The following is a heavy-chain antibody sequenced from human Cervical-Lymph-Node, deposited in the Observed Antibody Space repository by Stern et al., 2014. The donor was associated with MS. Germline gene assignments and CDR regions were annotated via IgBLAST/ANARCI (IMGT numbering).Heavy chain of an antibody. V-gene: IGHV3-30*18. CDR3: AKRGPDESRGYSYFDD. Sequence: VQLVESGGGVVQPGRSLRLSCAASGFTFRSYGMHWVRQAPGKGLEWGSLVSFDGSKKYYADSVKGRFTISRDNSKNTLYLQMNSLRAEDTAVYYCAKRGPDESRGYSYFDDWGQGTLVTVSS. J-gene: IGHJ4*02. CDR1: GFTFRSYG. D-gene: IGHD3-22*01. CDR2: VSFDGSKK.